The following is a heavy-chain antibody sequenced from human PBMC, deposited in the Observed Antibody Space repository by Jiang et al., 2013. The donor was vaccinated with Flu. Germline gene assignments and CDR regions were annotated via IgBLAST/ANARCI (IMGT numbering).Heavy chain of an antibody. D-gene: IGHD3-22*01. V-gene: IGHV1-24*01. CDR1: GYTLTELS. CDR3: ATTTFIYYDSSGPAEYFQH. CDR2: FDPEDGET. Sequence: SVKVSCKVSGYTLTELSMHWVRQAPGKGLEWMGGFDPEDGETIYAQKFQGRVTMTEDTSTDTAYMELSSLRSEDTAVYYCATTTFIYYDSSGPAEYFQHWGQGTLVTVSS. J-gene: IGHJ1*01.